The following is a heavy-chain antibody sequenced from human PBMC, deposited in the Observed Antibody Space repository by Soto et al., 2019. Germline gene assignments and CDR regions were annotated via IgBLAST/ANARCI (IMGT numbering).Heavy chain of an antibody. J-gene: IGHJ4*02. Sequence: GGSLRLSCAASGFTFSSYAMHWVRQAPGKGLEWVAVISYDGSNKYYADSVKGRFTISRDNSKNTLYLQMNSLRAEDTAVYYCARDASDGGIDYWGQGTLVTVSS. CDR2: ISYDGSNK. CDR3: ARDASDGGIDY. D-gene: IGHD3-16*01. CDR1: GFTFSSYA. V-gene: IGHV3-30-3*01.